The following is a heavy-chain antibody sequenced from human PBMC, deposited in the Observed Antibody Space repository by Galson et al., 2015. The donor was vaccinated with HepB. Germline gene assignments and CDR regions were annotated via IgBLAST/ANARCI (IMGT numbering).Heavy chain of an antibody. CDR2: ISSDGSNK. CDR1: GFTFSSYA. V-gene: IGHV3-30*04. CDR3: ARDLYVRAGGGCGSFLGY. J-gene: IGHJ4*02. D-gene: IGHD1-26*01. Sequence: SLRLSCAASGFTFSSYAMHWVRQAPGKGLEWVAVISSDGSNKYYADSVKGRFTISRDNSKNTLYLQMNSLRAEDTAVYYCARDLYVRAGGGCGSFLGYGGQGTLFTVSS.